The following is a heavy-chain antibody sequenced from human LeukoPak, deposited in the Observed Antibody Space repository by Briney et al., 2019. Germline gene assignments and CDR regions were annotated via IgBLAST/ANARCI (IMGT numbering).Heavy chain of an antibody. J-gene: IGHJ4*02. CDR3: ARDNLSYYYDSSGYYVFDY. V-gene: IGHV3-7*03. CDR2: IKSDGSDK. Sequence: GGSLRLSCAASGFTFSSYWMNWVRQAPGKGLEWVANIKSDGSDKYYVESVKGRFTISRDNAKNSLYLQMNSLRAEDTAVYYCARDNLSYYYDSSGYYVFDYWGQGTLVTVSS. CDR1: GFTFSSYW. D-gene: IGHD3-22*01.